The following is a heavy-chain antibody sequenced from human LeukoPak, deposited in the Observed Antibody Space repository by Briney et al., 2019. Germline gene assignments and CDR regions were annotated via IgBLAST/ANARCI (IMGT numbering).Heavy chain of an antibody. Sequence: ASVKVSCKASGYTFSSYGISWVRQAPGQGLEWMGWISPYNGNTNNAQKLQGRVTMTTDTSTSTAHMELRSLRSDDTAVYYCARSGDSSGSAAFQIWGQGTMVTVSS. CDR2: ISPYNGNT. J-gene: IGHJ3*02. V-gene: IGHV1-18*01. D-gene: IGHD3-22*01. CDR3: ARSGDSSGSAAFQI. CDR1: GYTFSSYG.